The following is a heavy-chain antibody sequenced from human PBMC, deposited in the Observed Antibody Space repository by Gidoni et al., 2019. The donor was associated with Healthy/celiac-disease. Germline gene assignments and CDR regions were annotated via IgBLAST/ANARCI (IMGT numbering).Heavy chain of an antibody. D-gene: IGHD6-6*01. CDR1: GGSIRSGDYY. Sequence: QVQLQESGPGLVKPSQTLSPTCTVSGGSIRSGDYYWRWIRQPPGKGLEWIGYIYYSGSTYYNPSLKSRVTISVDTSKNQFSLKLSSVTAADTAVYYCAREIRAEYSSSYNFDYWGQGTLVTVSS. CDR2: IYYSGST. V-gene: IGHV4-30-4*01. CDR3: AREIRAEYSSSYNFDY. J-gene: IGHJ4*02.